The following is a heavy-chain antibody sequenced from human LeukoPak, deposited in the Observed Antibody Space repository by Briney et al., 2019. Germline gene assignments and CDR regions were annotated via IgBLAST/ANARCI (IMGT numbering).Heavy chain of an antibody. Sequence: SETLSLTCAVYGGSFSGYCWSWIRQPPGKGLEWIGEINHSGSTNYNPSLKSRVTISVDTSKNQFSLKLSSVTAADTAVYYCASTPDCGGSCYSFDYWGQGTLVTVSS. V-gene: IGHV4-34*01. CDR3: ASTPDCGGSCYSFDY. CDR2: INHSGST. CDR1: GGSFSGYC. D-gene: IGHD2-15*01. J-gene: IGHJ4*02.